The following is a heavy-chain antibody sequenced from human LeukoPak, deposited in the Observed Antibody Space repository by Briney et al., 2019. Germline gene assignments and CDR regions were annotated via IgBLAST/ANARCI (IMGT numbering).Heavy chain of an antibody. D-gene: IGHD6-19*01. CDR2: ISAYNGNT. J-gene: IGHJ5*02. Sequence: ASVKVSCKASGYTFTGYYMHWVRQAPGQGLEWMGWISAYNGNTNYAQKLQGRVTMTTDTSTSTAYMELRSLRSDDTAVYYCARDRGAVADWFDPWGQGTLVTVSS. CDR1: GYTFTGYY. CDR3: ARDRGAVADWFDP. V-gene: IGHV1-18*04.